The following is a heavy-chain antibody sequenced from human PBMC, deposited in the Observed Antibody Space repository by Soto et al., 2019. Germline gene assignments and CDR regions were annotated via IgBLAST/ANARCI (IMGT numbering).Heavy chain of an antibody. CDR1: GFTFSSYG. V-gene: IGHV3-30*18. J-gene: IGHJ4*02. CDR2: ISYDGSNK. D-gene: IGHD3-22*01. CDR3: AKGRRYYDSSGPYFDY. Sequence: QVQLVESGGGVAQPGRSLRLSCAASGFTFSSYGMHWVRQAPGKGLEWVAVISYDGSNKYYADSVKGRFTISRDNSKNTLYLQMNSLRAEDTAVYYCAKGRRYYDSSGPYFDYWGQGTLVTVSS.